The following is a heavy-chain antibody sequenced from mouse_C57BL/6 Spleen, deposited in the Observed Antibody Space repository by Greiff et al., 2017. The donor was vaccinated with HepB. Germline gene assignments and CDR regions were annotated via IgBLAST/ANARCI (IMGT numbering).Heavy chain of an antibody. CDR1: GYTFTNYW. CDR2: IYPGGGYT. V-gene: IGHV1-63*01. Sequence: VQLQQSGAELVRPGTSVKMSCKASGYTFTNYWIGWAKQRPGHGLEWIGDIYPGGGYTNYNEKFKGKATLTADKSSSTAYMQFSSLTSDDSAIYYCAREDYDGYSYYFDYWGQGTTLTVSS. J-gene: IGHJ2*01. D-gene: IGHD2-3*01. CDR3: AREDYDGYSYYFDY.